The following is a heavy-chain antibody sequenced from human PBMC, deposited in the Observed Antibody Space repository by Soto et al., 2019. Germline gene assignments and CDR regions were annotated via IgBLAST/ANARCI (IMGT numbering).Heavy chain of an antibody. CDR3: ARDQWLDDAFDI. V-gene: IGHV4-59*01. J-gene: IGHJ3*02. D-gene: IGHD6-19*01. Sequence: PSETLSLTCTVSGGSISSYYWSWIRQPPGKGLEWIGYIYYSGSTNYNPSVKSRVTISVDTSKNQFALKLSSVTAAYTAVYYCARDQWLDDAFDIWGQGTMVTVSS. CDR2: IYYSGST. CDR1: GGSISSYY.